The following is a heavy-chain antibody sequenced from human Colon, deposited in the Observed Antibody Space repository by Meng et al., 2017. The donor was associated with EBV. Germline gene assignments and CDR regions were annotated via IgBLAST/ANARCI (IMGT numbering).Heavy chain of an antibody. CDR2: SHHNGNT. J-gene: IGHJ4*02. CDR1: GDSLSSANW. D-gene: IGHD2-15*01. V-gene: IGHV4-4*02. Sequence: QVCLQVGGPVLVKPSETLSFTCAVSGDSLSSANWWSWVRQPPGKGLEWIGESHHNGNTDYNPSLKSRVTISVDKSKNQFVLKVTFVTAADTAVYYCARTAICIGGSCTTWDYWGQGALVTVSS. CDR3: ARTAICIGGSCTTWDY.